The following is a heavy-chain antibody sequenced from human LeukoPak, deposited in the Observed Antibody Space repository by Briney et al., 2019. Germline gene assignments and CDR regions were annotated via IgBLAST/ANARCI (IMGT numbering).Heavy chain of an antibody. J-gene: IGHJ4*02. V-gene: IGHV1-46*01. CDR2: TKLIGGST. Sequence: ASVKVSCKASGYSFTNYYMHWVRQASGQGLEWVGITKLIGGSTRYAQNFQGRVTMTRDTSTSTVYMELSSLRSEDTAVYYCARESDIAVAGTGFDYWGQGTLVSVSS. D-gene: IGHD6-19*01. CDR3: ARESDIAVAGTGFDY. CDR1: GYSFTNYY.